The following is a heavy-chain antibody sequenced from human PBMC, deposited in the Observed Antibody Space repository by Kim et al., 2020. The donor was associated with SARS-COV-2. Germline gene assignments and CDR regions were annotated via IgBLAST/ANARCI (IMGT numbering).Heavy chain of an antibody. CDR2: FDPEDGET. V-gene: IGHV1-24*01. CDR1: GYTLTELS. D-gene: IGHD1-26*01. CDR3: ASRPPNSGSLVGMSY. Sequence: ASVKVSCKVSGYTLTELSMHWVRQAPGKGLEWMGGFDPEDGETIYAQKFQGRVTMTEDTSTDTAYMELSSLRSEDTAVYYCASRPPNSGSLVGMSYWGQGTLVTVSS. J-gene: IGHJ4*02.